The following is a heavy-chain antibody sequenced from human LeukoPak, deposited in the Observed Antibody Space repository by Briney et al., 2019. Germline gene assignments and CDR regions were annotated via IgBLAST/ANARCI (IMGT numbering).Heavy chain of an antibody. J-gene: IGHJ4*02. Sequence: GASVKVSCKASGYSFSIYGITWARQAPGQGLEYLGWISASDGTTNYAQKVQDRVTMTTDTSTSTAYLELRSLRSEDTAVYYCARCGAAVTTHLSHWGQGTLVTVSS. CDR3: ARCGAAVTTHLSH. CDR2: ISASDGTT. D-gene: IGHD4-17*01. CDR1: GYSFSIYG. V-gene: IGHV1-18*01.